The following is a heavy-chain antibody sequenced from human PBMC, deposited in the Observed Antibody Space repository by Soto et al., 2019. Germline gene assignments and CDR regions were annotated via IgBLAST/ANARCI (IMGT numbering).Heavy chain of an antibody. D-gene: IGHD3-16*01. CDR3: GRAWAEDFDY. V-gene: IGHV4-59*01. CDR1: GGSISSYY. CDR2: IYYSGFT. Sequence: SETLSLTCAVYGGSISSYYWSWIRQPPGKELEWFGYIYYSGFTDYNPSLKSRVTISVAPPKNKFSLKRTPGTPAEPAGFYFGRAWAEDFDYWGQGTPVTVSS. J-gene: IGHJ4*02.